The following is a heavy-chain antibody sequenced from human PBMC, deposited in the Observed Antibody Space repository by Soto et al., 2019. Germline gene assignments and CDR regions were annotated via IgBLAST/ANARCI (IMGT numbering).Heavy chain of an antibody. Sequence: GGSLRLSCAGSGFTVSSNYMSWVRQAPGKGLEWVSVIYSGGSTYYADSVKGRFTISRDNSKNTLYLQMGSLRAEDMAVYYCARDPDSSGYYYFDYWGQGTLDTVSS. J-gene: IGHJ4*02. CDR3: ARDPDSSGYYYFDY. V-gene: IGHV3-66*01. CDR1: GFTVSSNY. CDR2: IYSGGST. D-gene: IGHD3-22*01.